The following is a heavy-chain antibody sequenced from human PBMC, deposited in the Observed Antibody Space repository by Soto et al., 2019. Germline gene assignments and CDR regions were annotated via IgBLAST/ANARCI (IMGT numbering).Heavy chain of an antibody. CDR3: AGVEPGICITIFLLLTIVWFDP. D-gene: IGHD3-9*01. CDR1: GVSISSFY. V-gene: IGHV4-4*07. CDR2: IYSSGSA. Sequence: QVQLQESGPGLVKPSETLSLICTVSGVSISSFYWNCIRQPAVKGLELIVRIYSSGSANYNPLLKSRVIMSVDTSKNQFSLKLSSVTAAYTAVYYCAGVEPGICITIFLLLTIVWFDPWVQGTLFIASS. J-gene: IGHJ5*02.